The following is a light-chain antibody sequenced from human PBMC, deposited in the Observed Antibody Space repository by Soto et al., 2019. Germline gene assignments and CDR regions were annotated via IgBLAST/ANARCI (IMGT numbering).Light chain of an antibody. Sequence: DVVLTQSPLSLPVNFGQPASISCRSSKSLVYSDGNTHLRWFHQRPGQSPRRLIYRVSSRDSGVTERVSGSGSGTDFTLEISRVEAEDVWSDCCTQGTHWPRTFGQGTKVEVK. V-gene: IGKV2-30*01. J-gene: IGKJ1*01. CDR1: KSLVYSDGNTH. CDR3: TQGTHWPRT. CDR2: RVS.